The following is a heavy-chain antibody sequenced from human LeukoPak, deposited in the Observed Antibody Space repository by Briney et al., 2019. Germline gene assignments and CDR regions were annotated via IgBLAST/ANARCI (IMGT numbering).Heavy chain of an antibody. V-gene: IGHV4-59*01. J-gene: IGHJ6*03. CDR3: ARTPRPWPRVGYYYMDV. CDR2: IYYSGST. Sequence: PSETLSLTCTVSGGSISSYYWSWIRQPPGKGLEWIGYIYYSGSTNYNPSLKSRVTISVDTSKNQFSLKLSSVTAADTAVYYCARTPRPWPRVGYYYMDVWGKGTTVTVSS. CDR1: GGSISSYY.